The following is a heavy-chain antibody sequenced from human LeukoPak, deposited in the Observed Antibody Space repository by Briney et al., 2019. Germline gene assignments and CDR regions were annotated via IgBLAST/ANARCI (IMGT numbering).Heavy chain of an antibody. D-gene: IGHD1-26*01. V-gene: IGHV1-2*02. CDR2: INPNSGGT. CDR1: GYTFIHHY. J-gene: IGHJ4*02. Sequence: ASVKVSCKTSGYTFIHHYIHWVRQAPGQGLEWMGWINPNSGGTNYAQKFQGRVTMTRDTSISTAYMELSRLRSDDTAVYYCAREGAKNVGATDYWGQGTLVTVSS. CDR3: AREGAKNVGATDY.